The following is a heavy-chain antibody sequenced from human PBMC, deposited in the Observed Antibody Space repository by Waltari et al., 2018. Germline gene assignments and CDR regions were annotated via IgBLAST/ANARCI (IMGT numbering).Heavy chain of an antibody. Sequence: EVQLVESGGGLVQPGGSLRLSGAASGFTFRSYAMSWVRQAPGGGLEWVSSISGSDGRTNYADSAKGRFTISRDNVKNTLFLQMNSLRADDAAVYYCAKDLGGFSGSHWYFDLWGRGTLVTVSS. CDR3: AKDLGGFSGSHWYFDL. CDR2: ISGSDGRT. V-gene: IGHV3-23*04. J-gene: IGHJ2*01. D-gene: IGHD5-12*01. CDR1: GFTFRSYA.